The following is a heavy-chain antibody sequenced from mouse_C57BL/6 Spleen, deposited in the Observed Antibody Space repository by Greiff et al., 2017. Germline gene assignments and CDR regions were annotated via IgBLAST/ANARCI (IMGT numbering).Heavy chain of an antibody. CDR3: TGDYRDY. V-gene: IGHV6-3*01. J-gene: IGHJ2*01. CDR2: IRLKSDNYAT. D-gene: IGHD5-5*01. Sequence: EVKLVESGGGLVQPGGSLKLSCVASGFSFSNYWMNWVRQSPEKGLEWVAQIRLKSDNYATPYVESVKGRFTISRDDSKSSVYLQMNNLSAEDTGIDYGTGDYRDYWGQGTTLTVSS. CDR1: GFSFSNYW.